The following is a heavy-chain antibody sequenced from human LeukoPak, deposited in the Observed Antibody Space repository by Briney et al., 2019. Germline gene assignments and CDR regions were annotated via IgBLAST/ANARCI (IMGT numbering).Heavy chain of an antibody. CDR1: GFTFISNS. CDR3: ARDGGVDGYNSYFDY. J-gene: IGHJ4*02. D-gene: IGHD5-24*01. V-gene: IGHV3-21*01. CDR2: ISSRSSKL. Sequence: KPGGSLRLSCAASGFTFISNSMTWVRQAPGKGLEWVSSISSRSSKLYYADSGKGRFTISRDNAKNSLYLQMNSLRAEDTALYYCARDGGVDGYNSYFDYWGQGTLVTDSS.